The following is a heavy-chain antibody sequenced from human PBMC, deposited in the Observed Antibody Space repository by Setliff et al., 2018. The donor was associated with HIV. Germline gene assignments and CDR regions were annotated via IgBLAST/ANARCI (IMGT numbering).Heavy chain of an antibody. V-gene: IGHV1-46*01. J-gene: IGHJ4*02. CDR2: INPSDGTT. CDR1: GYTFTSCF. Sequence: ASVKVSCKASGYTFTSCFMHWVRQAPGQGLEYMGIINPSDGTTDYTQKFQDRVTMTTDTSTSTAFMELRSLRSDDTAVYYCARDPPSSGWYRADYWGQGTLVTVSS. D-gene: IGHD6-19*01. CDR3: ARDPPSSGWYRADY.